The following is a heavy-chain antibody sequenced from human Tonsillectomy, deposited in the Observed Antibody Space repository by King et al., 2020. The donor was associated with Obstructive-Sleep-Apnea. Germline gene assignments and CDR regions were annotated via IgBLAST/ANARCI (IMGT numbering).Heavy chain of an antibody. Sequence: QLQESGPGLVKPSQTLSLTCTVSGGSISSGGYYWSWIRQHPGKGLEWIGYIYYSGSTYYNPSLKRRVTISVDTSKNQFSLKLSSVTAADTAVYYCARVGFGESYFDYWGQGTLVTVSS. CDR2: IYYSGST. D-gene: IGHD3-10*01. J-gene: IGHJ4*02. CDR3: ARVGFGESYFDY. CDR1: GGSISSGGYY. V-gene: IGHV4-31*03.